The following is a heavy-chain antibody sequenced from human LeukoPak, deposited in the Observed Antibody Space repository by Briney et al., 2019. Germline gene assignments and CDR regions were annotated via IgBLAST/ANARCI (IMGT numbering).Heavy chain of an antibody. Sequence: PSETLSLTCTVSGDSISSGDYYWSWICQPPGKGLDWIGYIYYSGSTYYNPSLKSRVTISVDTSKNQFSLKLSSVTAADTAVYYCASSYWGGDAPHHYYFDYWGQGTLVTVSS. J-gene: IGHJ4*02. CDR3: ASSYWGGDAPHHYYFDY. CDR1: GDSISSGDYY. V-gene: IGHV4-30-4*01. D-gene: IGHD2-21*02. CDR2: IYYSGST.